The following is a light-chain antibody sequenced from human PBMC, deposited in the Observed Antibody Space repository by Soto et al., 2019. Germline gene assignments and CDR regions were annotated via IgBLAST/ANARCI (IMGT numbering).Light chain of an antibody. J-gene: IGKJ1*01. CDR2: GAS. V-gene: IGKV3-20*01. CDR3: QQYGCSRT. Sequence: EIVLTQSPGTLSLSPGERATLSCRASQSVSSSYLAWYQQKPGQAPRLLIYGASSRATGIPDRFSGSGSGTDFTLTISRLEPEDVAVYYCQQYGCSRTFGQGTKVEIK. CDR1: QSVSSSY.